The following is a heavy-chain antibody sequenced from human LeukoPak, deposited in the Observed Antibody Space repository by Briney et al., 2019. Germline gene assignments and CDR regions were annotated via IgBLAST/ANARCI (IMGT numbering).Heavy chain of an antibody. CDR2: INHSGST. CDR3: GRGRLDHYDSSGYYVDY. CDR1: GGSFSGYY. J-gene: IGHJ4*02. V-gene: IGHV4-34*01. D-gene: IGHD3-22*01. Sequence: SETLSLTCAVYGGSFSGYYWSWVRQPPGKGLEWIGEINHSGSTNYNPSLKSRVTISVDTSKNQFSLKLSSVTAADTAVYYCGRGRLDHYDSSGYYVDYWGQGTLVTVSS.